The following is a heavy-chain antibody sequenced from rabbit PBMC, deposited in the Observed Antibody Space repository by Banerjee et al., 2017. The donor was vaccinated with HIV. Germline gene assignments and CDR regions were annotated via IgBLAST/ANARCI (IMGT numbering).Heavy chain of an antibody. CDR1: GFSFNNKYV. V-gene: IGHV1S43*01. Sequence: EGSLTLTCTASGFSFNNKYVMCWVRQAPGKGLEWIACIYSSNGDKWYASWVNGRFTISRSTSLNTVDLKMTSLTVADTATYFCARDLAGVIGWNFGLWGPGTLVTVS. CDR3: ARDLAGVIGWNFGL. D-gene: IGHD4-1*01. CDR2: IYSSNGDK. J-gene: IGHJ4*01.